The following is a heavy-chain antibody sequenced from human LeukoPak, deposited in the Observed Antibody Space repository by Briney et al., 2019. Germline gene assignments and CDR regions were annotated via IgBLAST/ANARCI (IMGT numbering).Heavy chain of an antibody. Sequence: PSETLSLTRTVSGGSISTYYCSWIRQPPGKGLEWIGYIYYSGSHNYNPSLKSRVTISVDTSENQFSLTLTSVTAADTAIYYCARMTIRAYCSGDDCYEHAFDVWGQGTMVTVSS. CDR3: ARMTIRAYCSGDDCYEHAFDV. J-gene: IGHJ3*01. D-gene: IGHD2-21*02. V-gene: IGHV4-59*08. CDR1: GGSISTYY. CDR2: IYYSGSH.